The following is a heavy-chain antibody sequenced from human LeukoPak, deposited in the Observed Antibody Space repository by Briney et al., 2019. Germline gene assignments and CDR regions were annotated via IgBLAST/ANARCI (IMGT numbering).Heavy chain of an antibody. CDR3: ARVPPLGYCSGGSCLLYYYYYMDV. D-gene: IGHD2-15*01. CDR2: ISSSSSYI. V-gene: IGHV3-21*01. CDR1: AFTFSSYS. J-gene: IGHJ6*03. Sequence: GGSLRLSCAASAFTFSSYSMNWVRQAPGKGLEWVSSISSSSSYIYYADSVKGRFTISRDNAKNSLYLQMNSLRAEDTAVYYCARVPPLGYCSGGSCLLYYYYYMDVWGKGTTVTVSS.